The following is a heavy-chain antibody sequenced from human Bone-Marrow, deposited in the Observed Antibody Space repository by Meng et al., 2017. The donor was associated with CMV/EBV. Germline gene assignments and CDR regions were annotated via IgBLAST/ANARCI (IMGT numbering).Heavy chain of an antibody. V-gene: IGHV3-74*01. CDR1: GFTFSSYW. CDR3: ARDRIVVPPCSSTSCSLNYGMDV. D-gene: IGHD2-2*01. CDR2: INSDGSST. J-gene: IGHJ6*01. Sequence: GESLKISCAASGFTFSSYWMHWVRQVPGKGLVWVSRINSDGSSTSYADSVKGRFTISRDNAKNTLYLQMNSLRAEDTAVYYCARDRIVVPPCSSTSCSLNYGMDVWGQGTTVTGSS.